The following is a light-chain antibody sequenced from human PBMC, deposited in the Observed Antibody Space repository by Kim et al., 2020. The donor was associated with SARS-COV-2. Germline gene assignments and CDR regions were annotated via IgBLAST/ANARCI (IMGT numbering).Light chain of an antibody. Sequence: DIQMTQSPSTLSASVGDTVTITCRASQSISSWLAWYQQKPGKAPKLLIFEASTLESGVPSRFSGSGYGTQFTLTISSLQPDDFATYYCQQDNIYPWTFGQETKVDIK. J-gene: IGKJ1*01. CDR3: QQDNIYPWT. CDR2: EAS. V-gene: IGKV1-5*01. CDR1: QSISSW.